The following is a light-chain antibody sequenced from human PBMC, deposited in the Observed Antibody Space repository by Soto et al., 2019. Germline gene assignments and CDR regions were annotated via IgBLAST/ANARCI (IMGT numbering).Light chain of an antibody. CDR1: ENVRTF. J-gene: IGKJ1*01. CDR2: GAS. Sequence: EVVLRQSPATLSLSPGERATLSCRASENVRTFVDWYQQKPGQAPRLLIYGASNRATGIPDRFSGSGSGTDFTLTISRLEPEDFATYYCLQHDTYPRTFGQGTRWMS. CDR3: LQHDTYPRT. V-gene: IGKV3-11*01.